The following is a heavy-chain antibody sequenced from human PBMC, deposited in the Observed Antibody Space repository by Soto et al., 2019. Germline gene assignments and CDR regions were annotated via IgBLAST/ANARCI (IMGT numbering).Heavy chain of an antibody. V-gene: IGHV3-30-3*01. D-gene: IGHD3-22*01. CDR2: ISYDGSDK. CDR3: ARDYYKYYDSSGYYRSPAY. Sequence: GGSLRLSSAASGFTFSSYAMHWVCQAPGKGLEWVALISYDGSDKDYADSVKGRFTISRDNSRNTLFLQMNSLRAEDTAVYYCARDYYKYYDSSGYYRSPAYWGQGTLVTVSS. J-gene: IGHJ4*02. CDR1: GFTFSSYA.